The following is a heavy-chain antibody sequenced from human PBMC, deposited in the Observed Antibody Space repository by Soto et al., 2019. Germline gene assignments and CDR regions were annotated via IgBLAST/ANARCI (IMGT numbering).Heavy chain of an antibody. CDR1: GFTFSGSA. J-gene: IGHJ6*02. Sequence: PGGSLRLSCAASGFTFSGSAMHWVRQASGKGLEWVGRIRSKANSYATAYAASVKGRFTISRDDSKNTAYLQMNSLKTEDTAVYYCTRHRHGAARGLDYYYGMDVWGQGTTVTVSS. D-gene: IGHD6-6*01. CDR2: IRSKANSYAT. CDR3: TRHRHGAARGLDYYYGMDV. V-gene: IGHV3-73*01.